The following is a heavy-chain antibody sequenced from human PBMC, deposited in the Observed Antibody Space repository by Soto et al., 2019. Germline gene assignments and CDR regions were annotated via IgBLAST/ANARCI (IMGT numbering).Heavy chain of an antibody. D-gene: IGHD3-3*01. V-gene: IGHV1-2*02. CDR1: GYTLASHH. CDR3: ARGGGVGVPGASAFDI. J-gene: IGHJ3*02. CDR2: INPANGVA. Sequence: QVHLVQSGAEVKKPGASMKISCTASGYTLASHHVHWVWQAPGRGLEWMGSINPANGVAQYTERIQGRVTMTRDTPTNTVYMELRGLTSDDTAVFYCARGGGVGVPGASAFDIWGQGTMVTVSS.